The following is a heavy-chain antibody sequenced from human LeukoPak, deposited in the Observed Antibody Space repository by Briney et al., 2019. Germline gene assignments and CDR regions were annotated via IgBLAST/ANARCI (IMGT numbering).Heavy chain of an antibody. V-gene: IGHV3-21*01. CDR2: ISWRSSDI. CDR1: GFTLSSYN. J-gene: IGHJ6*02. CDR3: ARGYYGMDV. Sequence: GGSLRLSCVASGFTLSSYNMKWVRQAPGKRLEWVSSISWRSSDIEYADSVKGRFTISRDNSKNTLYLQMNSLRAEDTAVYYCARGYYGMDVWGQGTTVTVSS.